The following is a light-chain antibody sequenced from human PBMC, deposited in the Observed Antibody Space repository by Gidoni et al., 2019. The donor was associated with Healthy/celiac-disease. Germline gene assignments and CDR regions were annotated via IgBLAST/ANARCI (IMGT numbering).Light chain of an antibody. V-gene: IGKV1-39*01. J-gene: IGKJ4*01. CDR3: QQSYSTPLT. CDR2: AAS. Sequence: DIQMTQSPSSLSASVGDRVTITCRASQSISSYLNWYQQKPGKAPKLLIYAASSLQSGVPSMFSGSGSGTDFTLTISSLQPEDFATYYCQQSYSTPLTFGGGPKVEIK. CDR1: QSISSY.